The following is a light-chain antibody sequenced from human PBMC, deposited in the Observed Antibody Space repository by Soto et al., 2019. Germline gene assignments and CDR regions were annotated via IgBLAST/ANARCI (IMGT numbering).Light chain of an antibody. Sequence: EIVMTQSPATLSVSPGERATLSCRASQSVSSNLSWYQQKPGQAPRLLIYGASTRATGIPARFSGSGSGTDFTLTISSLQSEDFVVYYCQQYNNWPLYTFGQGTKLEIK. CDR1: QSVSSN. CDR3: QQYNNWPLYT. V-gene: IGKV3-15*01. J-gene: IGKJ2*01. CDR2: GAS.